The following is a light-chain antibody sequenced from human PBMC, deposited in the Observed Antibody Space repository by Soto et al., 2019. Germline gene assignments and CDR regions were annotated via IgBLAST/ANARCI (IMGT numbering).Light chain of an antibody. V-gene: IGKV3-11*01. CDR3: QQSNTWPPIT. CDR2: DAY. Sequence: EIVLTESAATLSLSPGERATLSCRASQSVRTYLAWYQVKPGQAPRLLIYDAYRRASGVPATFSGSGSGTDFTLTISSLEPEDFALYYCQQSNTWPPITFGQGTRLEIK. CDR1: QSVRTY. J-gene: IGKJ5*01.